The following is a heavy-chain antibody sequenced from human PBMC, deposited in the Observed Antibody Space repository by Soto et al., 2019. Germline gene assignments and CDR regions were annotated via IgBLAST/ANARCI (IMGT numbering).Heavy chain of an antibody. V-gene: IGHV2-26*01. D-gene: IGHD3-9*01. Sequence: QVTLKESGPVLVKPTETLTLTCTVSGFSLSNARMGVSWIRQPPGKALEWLAHIFSNDEKSYSTSLKSRLTISKDTSKSQVVLTMTNMDPVDTATYYCARITRRLRYFDWSGDFDYWGQGTLVTVSS. CDR3: ARITRRLRYFDWSGDFDY. J-gene: IGHJ4*02. CDR1: GFSLSNARMG. CDR2: IFSNDEK.